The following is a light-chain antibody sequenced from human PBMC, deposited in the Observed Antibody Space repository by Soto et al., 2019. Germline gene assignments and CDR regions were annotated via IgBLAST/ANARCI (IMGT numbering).Light chain of an antibody. J-gene: IGKJ1*01. CDR1: QSISSY. CDR3: QQSYSTLGRA. Sequence: DIQMTQSTSTLSASVGDRVTITCRASQSISSYLNWYQQKPVKAPKLLIYAASSLQSGVPSRFSGSGSGTDFTLTISSLQPEDFATYYCQQSYSTLGRAFGQGTKVDI. CDR2: AAS. V-gene: IGKV1-39*01.